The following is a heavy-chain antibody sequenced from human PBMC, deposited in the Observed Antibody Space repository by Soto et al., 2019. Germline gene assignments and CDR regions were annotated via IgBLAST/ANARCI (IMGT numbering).Heavy chain of an antibody. CDR3: ARRYGYYFDY. J-gene: IGHJ4*02. CDR1: GGSISSGGYY. D-gene: IGHD3-9*01. V-gene: IGHV4-31*03. Sequence: SETLSLTCTVSGGSISSGGYYWSWIRQHPGKGLEWIGYIYYSGSAYYNPSLKSRVTISVDTSKNQFSLKLSSVTAADTAVYYCARRYGYYFDYWGQGTLVTVSS. CDR2: IYYSGSA.